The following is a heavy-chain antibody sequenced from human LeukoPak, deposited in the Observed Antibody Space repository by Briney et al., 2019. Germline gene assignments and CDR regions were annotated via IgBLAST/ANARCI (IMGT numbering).Heavy chain of an antibody. CDR3: ARNPDY. J-gene: IGHJ4*02. Sequence: SETLSLTCTVSGGSISSSSYYWGWIRQPPGKGLEWIGRIHHSGSTYYKPSLKSRVTMSVDTSKNQFSLKLNSVTAADTAVYYCARNPDYWGQGTLVTVSS. CDR2: IHHSGST. V-gene: IGHV4-39*01. CDR1: GGSISSSSYY.